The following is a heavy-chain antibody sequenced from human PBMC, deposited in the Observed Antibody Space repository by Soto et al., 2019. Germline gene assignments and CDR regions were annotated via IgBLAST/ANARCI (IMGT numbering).Heavy chain of an antibody. CDR3: ARDWDYGDYFDY. CDR1: GFTFSSYS. Sequence: ESGGGLVKPGGSLRLSCAASGFTFSSYSMNWVRQAPGKGLEWVSSISSSSSYIYYADSVKGRFTISRDNAKNSLYLQMNSLRAEDTAVYYCARDWDYGDYFDYWGQGTLVTVSS. CDR2: ISSSSSYI. V-gene: IGHV3-21*01. D-gene: IGHD4-17*01. J-gene: IGHJ4*02.